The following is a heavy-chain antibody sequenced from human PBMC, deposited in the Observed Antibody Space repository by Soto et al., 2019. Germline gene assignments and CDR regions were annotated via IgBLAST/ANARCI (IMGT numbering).Heavy chain of an antibody. D-gene: IGHD2-2*01. CDR3: SRDKGGGCRSTSCLCHYMDV. J-gene: IGHJ6*03. CDR1: AYPFTSYG. CDR2: ISAYNGNT. V-gene: IGHV1-18*01. Sequence: APVKVSCKASAYPFTSYGISWVRQPPGQGLEWMGWISAYNGNTNYAQKLQGRVTLTKYTSTGTAYMELRLQGSDDTAAYYRSRDKGGGCRSTSCLCHYMDVWGKVTKGT.